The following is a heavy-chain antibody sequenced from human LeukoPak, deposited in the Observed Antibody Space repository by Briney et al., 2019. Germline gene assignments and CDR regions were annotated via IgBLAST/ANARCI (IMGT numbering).Heavy chain of an antibody. V-gene: IGHV4-30-4*01. CDR2: IYYSGST. CDR1: GGSISSGDYY. D-gene: IGHD3-22*01. J-gene: IGHJ4*02. Sequence: PSETLSLTCTVSGGSISSGDYYWSWIRQPPGKGLEWIGYIYYSGSTYYNPSLKSRVTISVDTSKNQFSLKLSSVTAADTAVYYCARDMGDYDGSGKGDYWGQGTLVTVSS. CDR3: ARDMGDYDGSGKGDY.